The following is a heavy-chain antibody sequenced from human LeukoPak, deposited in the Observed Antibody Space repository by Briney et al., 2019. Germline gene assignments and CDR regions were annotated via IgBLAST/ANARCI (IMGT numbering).Heavy chain of an antibody. V-gene: IGHV3-23*01. D-gene: IGHD6-19*01. CDR2: ITGSSGST. CDR1: GFTFTNSA. CDR3: AKKRSSGPGDFDL. Sequence: GGSLRPSCAAPGFTFTNSAMSWGRQAPGKGLEWVSAITGSSGSTYYADSVRGRFTISRDNSKNTLYLQMNSARAEDTAVYYCAKKRSSGPGDFDLWGRGTLVTVSS. J-gene: IGHJ2*01.